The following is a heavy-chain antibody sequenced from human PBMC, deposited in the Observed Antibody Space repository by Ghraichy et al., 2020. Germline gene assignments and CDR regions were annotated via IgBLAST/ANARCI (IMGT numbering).Heavy chain of an antibody. V-gene: IGHV3-7*01. CDR3: ARDHKSMGGLI. CDR1: GFTFSSYW. D-gene: IGHD2/OR15-2a*01. J-gene: IGHJ3*02. CDR2: IKRDGSEK. Sequence: LSLTCAASGFTFSSYWMSWVRQAPGKGLEWVANIKRDGSEKYYVDSVKGRFTVSRDNAKNSLYLQMNSMRAEDTAVYYCARDHKSMGGLIWGQGTMVTVSS.